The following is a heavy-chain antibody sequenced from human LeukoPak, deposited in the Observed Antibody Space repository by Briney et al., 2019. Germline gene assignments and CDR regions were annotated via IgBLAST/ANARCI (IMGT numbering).Heavy chain of an antibody. V-gene: IGHV1-2*02. J-gene: IGHJ4*02. D-gene: IGHD1-7*01. CDR1: GYIFTSYY. Sequence: PEASVKVSCKASGYIFTSYYMHWVRQAPGQGLEWMGWINPNSGGTNYAQKFQGRVTMTRDTSISTAYMELSRLRSDDTAVYYCARDGDWNYEIDYWGQGTLVTVSS. CDR2: INPNSGGT. CDR3: ARDGDWNYEIDY.